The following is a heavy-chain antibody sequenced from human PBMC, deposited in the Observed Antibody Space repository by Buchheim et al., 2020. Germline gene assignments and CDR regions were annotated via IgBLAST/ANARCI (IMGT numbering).Heavy chain of an antibody. CDR1: GFTFSSYA. D-gene: IGHD5-12*01. J-gene: IGHJ1*01. CDR3: ARGSGWLEYFQH. V-gene: IGHV3-30-3*01. CDR2: ISYDGSNK. Sequence: QVQLVESGGGVVQPGRSLRLSCAASGFTFSSYAMHWVRQAPGKGLEWVAVISYDGSNKYYADSVKGRFTISRDNSKKTLYLQMNSLRAEDTAVYYCARGSGWLEYFQHWGQGTL.